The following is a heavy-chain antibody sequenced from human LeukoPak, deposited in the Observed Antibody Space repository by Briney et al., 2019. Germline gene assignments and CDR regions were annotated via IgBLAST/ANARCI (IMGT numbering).Heavy chain of an antibody. D-gene: IGHD5-24*01. CDR2: IFYSGNT. CDR1: GGSLNSSSYY. V-gene: IGHV4-39*01. CDR3: ARHRSKWLQSSFDY. J-gene: IGHJ4*02. Sequence: PSETLSLTCTVSGGSLNSSSYYWGWIRQPPGTGLEWFGSIFYSGNTYDNPSLKSRVTISVDTSKNQFSLKLNSVTAADTAVYYCARHRSKWLQSSFDYWGQGTLVTVSS.